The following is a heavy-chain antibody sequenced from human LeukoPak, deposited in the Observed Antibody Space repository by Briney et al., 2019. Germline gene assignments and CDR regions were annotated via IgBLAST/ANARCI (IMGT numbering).Heavy chain of an antibody. CDR2: INAGNGNT. CDR3: ARDSPFTTKAYCGGDCPRFAFDI. CDR1: GYSFTGYY. J-gene: IGHJ3*02. V-gene: IGHV1-3*01. Sequence: SVKVSCKASGYSFTGYYIHWVRQAPGQRLEWMGWINAGNGNTKYSQKFQGRVTITRDTSASTAYMELSSLRSEDTAVYYCARDSPFTTKAYCGGDCPRFAFDIWGQGTMVTVSS. D-gene: IGHD2-21*02.